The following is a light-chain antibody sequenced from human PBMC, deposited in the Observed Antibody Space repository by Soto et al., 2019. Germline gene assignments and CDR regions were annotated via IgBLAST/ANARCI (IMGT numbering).Light chain of an antibody. Sequence: TSSDVGGYNYVSWYQHHPGKAPKLMIYEVSKRPSGVPDRFSGSKSGNTASLTVTGVQAEDEADYYCSSYAGSNNFVFGTGTKVTVL. CDR3: SSYAGSNNFV. J-gene: IGLJ1*01. V-gene: IGLV2-8*01. CDR1: SSDVGGYNY. CDR2: EVS.